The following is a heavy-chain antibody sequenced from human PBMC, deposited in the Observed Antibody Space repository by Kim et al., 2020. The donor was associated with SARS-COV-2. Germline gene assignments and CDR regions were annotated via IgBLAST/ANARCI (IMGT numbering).Heavy chain of an antibody. D-gene: IGHD3-16*01. V-gene: IGHV3-7*01. CDR1: GFTFSTYY. CDR2: INEDGSAK. Sequence: GGSLRLSCAASGFTFSTYYMYWVRQAPGKGLEWVARINEDGSAKYYVDSVKGRFTITRDNARNSLYLQMNSLRAEDTAVYFCARDVLGNRPSSWGQGTRVTVSS. J-gene: IGHJ4*02. CDR3: ARDVLGNRPSS.